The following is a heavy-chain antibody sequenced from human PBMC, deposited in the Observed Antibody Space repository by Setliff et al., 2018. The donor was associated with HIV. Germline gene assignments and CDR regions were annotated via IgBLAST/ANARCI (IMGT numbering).Heavy chain of an antibody. J-gene: IGHJ5*02. V-gene: IGHV4-59*11. Sequence: SETLSLTCSVFGGSMNSHYWSWIRQPPGKGLEWIGLIYYTGIPTYNTSLKSRVTMSVDRSKNQFSMRLTSVTAADTAMYYCARVARVHPFDPWGQGTLVTVSS. CDR2: IYYTGIP. CDR3: ARVARVHPFDP. CDR1: GGSMNSHY.